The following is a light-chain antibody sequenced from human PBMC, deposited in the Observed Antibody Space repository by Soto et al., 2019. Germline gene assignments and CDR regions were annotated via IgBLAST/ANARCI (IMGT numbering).Light chain of an antibody. CDR2: AAS. J-gene: IGKJ4*01. CDR1: QGISSS. Sequence: AIRMTQSPSSLSASTGDRVTITCRASQGISSSLAWYQQIPGKAPKLLIYAASTLQSGVPSRFSGSGSGTDFTLTISCLQSEDFATYYCQQYYSYPGPTFGGGNTVEIK. CDR3: QQYYSYPGPT. V-gene: IGKV1-8*01.